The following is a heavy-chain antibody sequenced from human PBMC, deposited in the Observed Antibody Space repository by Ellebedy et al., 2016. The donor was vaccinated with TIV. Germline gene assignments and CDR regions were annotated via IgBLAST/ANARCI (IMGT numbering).Heavy chain of an antibody. Sequence: GESLKISCKTSGYTFTNYWIAWVRQRPGKGLEWMGFIYPRDSDTRYSPSSQGQVTISADKSINTVYLQWRSLEASDTAVYYCARMVYGSGWDGYFDPWGPGTLVTVSS. CDR2: IYPRDSDT. CDR1: GYTFTNYW. J-gene: IGHJ5*02. CDR3: ARMVYGSGWDGYFDP. V-gene: IGHV5-51*01. D-gene: IGHD6-19*01.